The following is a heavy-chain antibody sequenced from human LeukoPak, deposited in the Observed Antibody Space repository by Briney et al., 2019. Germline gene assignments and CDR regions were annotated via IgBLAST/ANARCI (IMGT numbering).Heavy chain of an antibody. CDR3: TSGADYYDSSGYFDY. V-gene: IGHV4-4*07. CDR1: GGSISSYY. CDR2: IYTSGST. J-gene: IGHJ4*02. D-gene: IGHD3-22*01. Sequence: SETLSLTCTVSGGSISSYYWSWIRQPAGKGLEWIGRIYTSGSTNYNPSLKSRVTMSVDTSKNQFSLKLSSVTAADTAVYYCTSGADYYDSSGYFDYWGQGTLVTVSS.